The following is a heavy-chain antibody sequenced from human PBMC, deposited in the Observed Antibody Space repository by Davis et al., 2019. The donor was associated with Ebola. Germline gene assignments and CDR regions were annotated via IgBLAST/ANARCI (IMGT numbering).Heavy chain of an antibody. CDR3: TTIVVVPSREAALAGMDV. J-gene: IGHJ6*02. Sequence: GESLKISCAASGFTVSSNYMSWVRQAPGKGLEWVSALSGSGGSTYYADSVKGRFTISSDNSKKTLYLQMNGRKTEDTAVYYCTTIVVVPSREAALAGMDVWGQGATVTVSS. CDR2: LSGSGGST. D-gene: IGHD2-2*01. V-gene: IGHV3-23*01. CDR1: GFTVSSNY.